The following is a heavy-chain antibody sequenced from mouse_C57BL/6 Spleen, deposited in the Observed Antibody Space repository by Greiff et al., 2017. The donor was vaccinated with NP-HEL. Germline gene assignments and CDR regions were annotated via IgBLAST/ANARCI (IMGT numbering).Heavy chain of an antibody. CDR2: ISSGGSYT. J-gene: IGHJ2*01. Sequence: EVKVVESGGDLVKPGGSLKLSCAASGFTFSSYGMSWVRQTPDKRLEWVATISSGGSYTYYPDSVKGRFTISRDNAKNTLYLQMSSLKSEDTAMYYCARQSTTVALDYWGQGTTLTVSS. CDR3: ARQSTTVALDY. CDR1: GFTFSSYG. V-gene: IGHV5-6*01. D-gene: IGHD1-1*01.